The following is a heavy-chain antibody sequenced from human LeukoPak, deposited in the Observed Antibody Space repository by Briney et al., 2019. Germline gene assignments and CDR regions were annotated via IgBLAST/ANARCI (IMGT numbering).Heavy chain of an antibody. CDR3: ARDVHDSSGYYYEYFDY. Sequence: PSETLSLTCTVPGGSISSYYWSWIRQPPGKGLEWIGYIYYSGSTNYNPSLTSRVTISVDTSKNQFSLKLSSVTAADTAVYYCARDVHDSSGYYYEYFDYWGQGTLVTVSS. CDR2: IYYSGST. CDR1: GGSISSYY. D-gene: IGHD3-22*01. V-gene: IGHV4-59*01. J-gene: IGHJ4*02.